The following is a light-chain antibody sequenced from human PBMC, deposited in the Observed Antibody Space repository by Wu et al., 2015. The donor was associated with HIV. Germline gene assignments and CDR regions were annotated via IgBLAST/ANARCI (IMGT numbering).Light chain of an antibody. J-gene: IGKJ1*01. CDR1: QTVNSRY. V-gene: IGKV3-20*01. CDR2: GAS. Sequence: EIVLTQPPGTLSLSPGERATLSCRASQTVNSRYLAWYRQRPGQAPRLLVYGASSRAAGIPDRFSGSGSGTDFTLTIGRLEPEDFAVYYCQHYGNSPRTFGQGPRWKSN. CDR3: QHYGNSPRT.